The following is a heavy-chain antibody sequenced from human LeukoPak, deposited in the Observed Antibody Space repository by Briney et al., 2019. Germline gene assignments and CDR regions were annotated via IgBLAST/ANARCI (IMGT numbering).Heavy chain of an antibody. D-gene: IGHD6-19*01. Sequence: SETLSLTCTVSGGPISSYYWSWIRQPPGKGLEWIGYIYNSGSTNYNPSLKSRVTISVDASKNQFSLKLSSVTAADTAVYYCARRGAHKWLAWYYFDYWGQGTLVTVSS. CDR1: GGPISSYY. CDR3: ARRGAHKWLAWYYFDY. J-gene: IGHJ4*01. CDR2: IYNSGST. V-gene: IGHV4-59*01.